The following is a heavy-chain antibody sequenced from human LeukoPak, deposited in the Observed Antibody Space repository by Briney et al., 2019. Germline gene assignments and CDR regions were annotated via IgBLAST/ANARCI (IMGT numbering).Heavy chain of an antibody. CDR3: ARSPRYSSGWLLS. CDR1: GYTFTSYG. J-gene: IGHJ4*02. V-gene: IGHV1-18*01. CDR2: ISAYNGNT. D-gene: IGHD6-19*01. Sequence: ASVKVSCKASGYTFTSYGISWVRQAPGQGLEWMGWISAYNGNTKYAQRLQGRVTMTTDTSTTTAYVELRSLRAEDTAVYYCARSPRYSSGWLLSWGRGTLVTVSS.